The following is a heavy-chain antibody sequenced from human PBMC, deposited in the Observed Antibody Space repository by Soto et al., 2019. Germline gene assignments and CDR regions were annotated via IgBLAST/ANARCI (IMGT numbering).Heavy chain of an antibody. J-gene: IGHJ5*02. D-gene: IGHD2-15*01. CDR2: IYTSWST. V-gene: IGHV4-4*07. CDR3: ASGGHQGVDWFSR. Sequence: SETLSLTCTVSGGPISSYYWSWIRQPAGNGLKWIGRIYTSWSTNYNPSLKSRVTMSVDTSKTQFSLQLSSVTAADTAVNYSASGGHQGVDWFSRLGKVTLVTVCS. CDR1: GGPISSYY.